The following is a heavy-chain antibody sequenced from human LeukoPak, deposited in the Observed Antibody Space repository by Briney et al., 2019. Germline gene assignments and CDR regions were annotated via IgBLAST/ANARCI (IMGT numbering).Heavy chain of an antibody. CDR3: ARAAATSAPWLLRN. V-gene: IGHV3-30*03. J-gene: IGHJ4*02. CDR2: ISYDGSNK. CDR1: GFTFSSYG. Sequence: GRSLRLSCAASGFTFSSYGMHWVRQAPGKGLEWVAVISYDGSNKYYADSVKGRLTISRDNSKNTLYLQMNSLRAEDTAVYYCARAAATSAPWLLRNWGQGTLVTVSS. D-gene: IGHD5-12*01.